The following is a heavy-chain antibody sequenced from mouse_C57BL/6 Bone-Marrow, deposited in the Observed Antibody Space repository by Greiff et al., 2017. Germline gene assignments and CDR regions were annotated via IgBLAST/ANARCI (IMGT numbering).Heavy chain of an antibody. Sequence: QVQLQQPGAELVMPGASVKLSCKASGYTFTSYWMHWVKQRPGQGLAWIGEIDPSDSYTNYNQKFKGKSTLTVDKSSSTAYMQLSSLTSEDSAVYYCARGTPAWCAYWGQGTLGTVSA. D-gene: IGHD3-3*01. CDR2: IDPSDSYT. V-gene: IGHV1-69*01. J-gene: IGHJ3*01. CDR3: ARGTPAWCAY. CDR1: GYTFTSYW.